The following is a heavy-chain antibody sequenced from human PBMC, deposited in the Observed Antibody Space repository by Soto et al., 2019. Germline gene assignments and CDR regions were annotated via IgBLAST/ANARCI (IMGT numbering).Heavy chain of an antibody. CDR1: GFTFISYA. V-gene: IGHV3-30-3*01. J-gene: IGHJ4*02. Sequence: QVQLVESGGGLVQPGRSLRLSFAASGFTFISYAMHWVRQAPARGRGWVAVISYDGSNKYYADSVKGRFTISRDNSKNTLYLQMNSLRAEDTAVYYCARELFLGGFGEDFDYWGQGTLVTVSS. CDR2: ISYDGSNK. D-gene: IGHD3-10*01. CDR3: ARELFLGGFGEDFDY.